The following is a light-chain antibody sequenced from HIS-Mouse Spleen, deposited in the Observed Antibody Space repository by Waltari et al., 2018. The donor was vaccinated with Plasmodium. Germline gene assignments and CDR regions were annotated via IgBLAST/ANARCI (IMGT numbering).Light chain of an antibody. Sequence: SYEMTQPPSVSVSPGPTARNTCSGDAFPNNNDHWYQQKSGQAPVPVIYEYIKRPSGIPERFSGSSSGTMATLTISGAQVEDEADYYCYSTDSSGNHRVFGGGTKLTVL. J-gene: IGLJ3*02. CDR1: AFPNNN. CDR2: EYI. V-gene: IGLV3-10*01. CDR3: YSTDSSGNHRV.